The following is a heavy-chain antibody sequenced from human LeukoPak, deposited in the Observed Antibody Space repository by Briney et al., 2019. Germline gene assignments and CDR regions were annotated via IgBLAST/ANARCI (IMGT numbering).Heavy chain of an antibody. CDR1: GGSFRGYY. Sequence: SETLSLTXGVYGGSFRGYYWSWLRQPPGKGPEWNGEINHSGSTNYNPSLKSRVTISVDTSTNPFSLNLSSVTAADTAVYYCARADIVVVPGVPYYFDYWGQGTLVTVSS. CDR3: ARADIVVVPGVPYYFDY. CDR2: INHSGST. D-gene: IGHD2-21*02. J-gene: IGHJ4*02. V-gene: IGHV4-34*01.